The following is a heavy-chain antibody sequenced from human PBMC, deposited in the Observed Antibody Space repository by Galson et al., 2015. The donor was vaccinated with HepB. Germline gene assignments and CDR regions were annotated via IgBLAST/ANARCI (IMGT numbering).Heavy chain of an antibody. CDR3: AKGGGYKIFGVVSQFDY. D-gene: IGHD3-3*01. CDR1: GFTFSSYA. Sequence: SLRLSCAASGFTFSSYAMSWVRQAPGKGLEWVSAISGSGGSTYYADSVKGRFTISRDNSKNTLYLQMNSLRAEDTAVYYCAKGGGYKIFGVVSQFDYWGQGTLVTVSS. J-gene: IGHJ4*02. V-gene: IGHV3-23*01. CDR2: ISGSGGST.